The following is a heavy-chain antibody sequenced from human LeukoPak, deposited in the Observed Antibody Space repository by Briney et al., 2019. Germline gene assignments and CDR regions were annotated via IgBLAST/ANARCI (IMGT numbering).Heavy chain of an antibody. Sequence: SETLSLTCAVYGGSFSGYYWSWIRQPPGKGLEWIGEINHSGSTNYNPSLRSRVTISVDTSKNQFSLKLSSVTAADTAVYYCAGQELVPKYYYGMDVWGQGTMVVVSS. V-gene: IGHV4-34*01. J-gene: IGHJ6*02. CDR3: AGQELVPKYYYGMDV. CDR1: GGSFSGYY. CDR2: INHSGST. D-gene: IGHD1-26*01.